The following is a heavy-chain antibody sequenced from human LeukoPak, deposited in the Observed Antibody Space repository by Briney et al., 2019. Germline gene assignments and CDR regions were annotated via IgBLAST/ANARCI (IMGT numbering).Heavy chain of an antibody. CDR1: GFTFRSYP. J-gene: IGHJ4*02. D-gene: IGHD3-22*01. Sequence: GGSLRLSCAASGFTFRSYPMSWVRQAPGKGLEWVSSIGSDNKPHYSESVKGRFAISRDNSKNTLYLQMDSLRPEDTAVYHCAKVLLFYDSSGYVDSWGQGTLVSVSS. V-gene: IGHV3-23*05. CDR2: IGSDNKP. CDR3: AKVLLFYDSSGYVDS.